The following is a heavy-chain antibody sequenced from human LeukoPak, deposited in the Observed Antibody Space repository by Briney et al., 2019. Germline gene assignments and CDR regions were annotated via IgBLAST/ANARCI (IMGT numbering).Heavy chain of an antibody. CDR1: GFTFSSYA. V-gene: IGHV3-30*18. J-gene: IGHJ4*02. CDR3: AKVHLTYYYDSSGYGFQDY. D-gene: IGHD3-22*01. Sequence: TGGSLRLSCAASGFTFSSYAMHWVRQAPGKGLEWVAVISYDGSNKYYADSVKGRITISRDNSKNTLYLQMSSLRAEDTAVYYCAKVHLTYYYDSSGYGFQDYWGQGTLVIVSS. CDR2: ISYDGSNK.